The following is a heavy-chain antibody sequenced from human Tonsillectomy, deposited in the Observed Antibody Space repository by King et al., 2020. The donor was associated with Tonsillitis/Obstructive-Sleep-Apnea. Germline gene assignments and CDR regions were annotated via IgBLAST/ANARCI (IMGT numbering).Heavy chain of an antibody. D-gene: IGHD4-17*01. CDR1: GFTFSSYS. Sequence: VQLVESGGGLVKPGGSLRLSCAASGFTFSSYSMIWVRQAPGKGLEWVSSISSSSSYIYYADSVKGRFTISSDNAKNSLYLQLNSLRAEDTALYYCARDNTVDAFDIWGQGTMVTVSS. V-gene: IGHV3-21*01. CDR2: ISSSSSYI. CDR3: ARDNTVDAFDI. J-gene: IGHJ3*02.